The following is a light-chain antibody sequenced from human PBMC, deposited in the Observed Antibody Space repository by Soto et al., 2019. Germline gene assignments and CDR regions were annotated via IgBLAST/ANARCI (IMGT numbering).Light chain of an antibody. J-gene: IGKJ4*01. CDR1: QSISGRY. CDR2: GAS. V-gene: IGKV3-20*01. Sequence: IVLRQSPGTLSLSPGEGATLSCRASQSISGRYLAWYQHKSGQAPRLFIYGASKRAAGIPDRFSGTGSDTDFTLTISRLEPDDFAVYCCQHYGTSGLTFGGGTKVEIK. CDR3: QHYGTSGLT.